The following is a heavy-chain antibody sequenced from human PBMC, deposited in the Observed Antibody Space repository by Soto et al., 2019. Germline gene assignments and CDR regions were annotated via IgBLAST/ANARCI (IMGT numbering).Heavy chain of an antibody. CDR3: ARDLVRYGDYESSGY. J-gene: IGHJ4*02. CDR2: ISSSSSYI. CDR1: GFTFSSYS. V-gene: IGHV3-21*01. D-gene: IGHD4-17*01. Sequence: GGSLRLSCAASGFTFSSYSMNWVRQAPGKGLEWVSSISSSSSYIYYADSVKGRFTISRDNAKNSLYLQMNSLRAEDTAVYYCARDLVRYGDYESSGYWGQGTLVTVSS.